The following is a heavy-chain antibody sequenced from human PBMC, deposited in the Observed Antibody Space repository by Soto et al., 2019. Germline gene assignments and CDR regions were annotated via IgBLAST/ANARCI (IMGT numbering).Heavy chain of an antibody. CDR3: AREYYYDSSGYYGYYYGMDV. CDR2: IIPIFGTA. V-gene: IGHV1-69*06. J-gene: IGHJ6*02. CDR1: GGTFSSYA. Sequence: QVQLVQSGAEVKKPGSSVKVSCKASGGTFSSYAISWVRQAPGQGLEWMGGIIPIFGTANYAQKFQGRVTITADKSTSTAYMELSSLRSEDTAVYYCAREYYYDSSGYYGYYYGMDVWGQGTTFTVSS. D-gene: IGHD3-22*01.